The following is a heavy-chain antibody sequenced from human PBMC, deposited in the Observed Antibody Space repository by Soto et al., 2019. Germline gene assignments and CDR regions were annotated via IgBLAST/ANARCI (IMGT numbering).Heavy chain of an antibody. CDR2: ISRDGSNE. D-gene: IGHD3-3*01. CDR3: ARDPGGHYDFWSCYFDY. J-gene: IGHJ4*02. Sequence: QVQLVESGGGVVQPGRSLRLSCAASGFTFKGYAMHWLRQTPGKGLEWLAVISRDGSNEYYTESVQGRFTISRDNSRNALSIQMNSLRPEDTAVYYCARDPGGHYDFWSCYFDYWGQGTVVTVSS. V-gene: IGHV3-30*04. CDR1: GFTFKGYA.